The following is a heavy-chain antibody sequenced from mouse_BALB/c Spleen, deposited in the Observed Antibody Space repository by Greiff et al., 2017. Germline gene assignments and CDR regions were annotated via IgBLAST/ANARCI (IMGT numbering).Heavy chain of an antibody. Sequence: QVQLQQSGAELVRPGVSVKISCKGSGYTFTDYAMHWVKQSHAKSLEWIGVISTYYGDASYNQKFKGKATMTVDKSSSTAYMELARLTSEDSAIYYCAKDGNYVKYAMDYWGQGTTLTVSS. CDR2: ISTYYGDA. J-gene: IGHJ4*01. CDR1: GYTFTDYA. D-gene: IGHD2-1*01. V-gene: IGHV1S137*01. CDR3: AKDGNYVKYAMDY.